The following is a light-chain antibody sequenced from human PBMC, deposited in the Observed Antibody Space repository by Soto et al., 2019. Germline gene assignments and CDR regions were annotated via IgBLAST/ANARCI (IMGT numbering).Light chain of an antibody. Sequence: EIVLTQSPGTLSLSPGERATLSCRASQSVSGSSLAWYQQKPGQAPRLLIHGASTRATGIPDRFSGSGSGTDFTLTSSRLEPEDFAVYYCQQYGSSRPTFGPGTKVDIK. V-gene: IGKV3-20*01. CDR1: QSVSGSS. CDR2: GAS. CDR3: QQYGSSRPT. J-gene: IGKJ3*01.